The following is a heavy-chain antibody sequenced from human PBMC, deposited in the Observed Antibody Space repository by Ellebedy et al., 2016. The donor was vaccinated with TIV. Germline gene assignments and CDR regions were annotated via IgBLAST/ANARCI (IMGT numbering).Heavy chain of an antibody. J-gene: IGHJ4*02. CDR2: INAGNGNT. D-gene: IGHD2-8*01. CDR1: GYTFTSYA. CDR3: ARGVYAMGNFDY. Sequence: AASVKVSCKASGYTFTSYAMHWVRQAPGQRLEWMGWINAGNGNTKYSQKFQGRVTITRDTSASTAYMELGSLRSGDTAVYYCARGVYAMGNFDYWGQGTLVTVSS. V-gene: IGHV1-3*01.